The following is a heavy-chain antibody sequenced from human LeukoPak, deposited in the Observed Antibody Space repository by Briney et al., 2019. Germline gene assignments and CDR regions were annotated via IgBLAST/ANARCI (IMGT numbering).Heavy chain of an antibody. J-gene: IGHJ3*02. V-gene: IGHV4-39*01. Sequence: KPSETLSLTCTVSGGSISSSSYYWGWIRQPPGKGLEWIGSIYYSGSTYYNPSLKSRVTISVDTSKNQFSLKLSSVTAAYTAVYYCARRIQLWLHAFDIWGQGTMVTVSS. CDR1: GGSISSSSYY. D-gene: IGHD5-18*01. CDR2: IYYSGST. CDR3: ARRIQLWLHAFDI.